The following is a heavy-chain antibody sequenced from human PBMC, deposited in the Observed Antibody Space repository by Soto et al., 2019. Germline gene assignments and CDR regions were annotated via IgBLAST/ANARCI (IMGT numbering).Heavy chain of an antibody. J-gene: IGHJ6*02. V-gene: IGHV4-59*01. CDR2: INYSGST. Sequence: PSETLSLTCSVSGGSFSSYYWSWIRQPAGKGLEWIGGINYSGSTNYNPSLKSRVTISVDTSKNQFSLKLSSVTTADTAVYYCARGNDIILMTLDVWGQGTTVTVSS. CDR3: ARGNDIILMTLDV. D-gene: IGHD2-8*01. CDR1: GGSFSSYY.